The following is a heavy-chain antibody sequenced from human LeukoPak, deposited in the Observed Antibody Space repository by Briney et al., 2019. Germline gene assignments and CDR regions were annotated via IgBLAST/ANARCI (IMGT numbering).Heavy chain of an antibody. CDR2: IYHSGST. D-gene: IGHD3-22*01. CDR1: GYSIGSGYY. V-gene: IGHV4-38-2*02. Sequence: SETLSLTCTVSGYSIGSGYYWGWIRQPPGKGLEWIGSIYHSGSTYYNPSLKSRVTIFVDTSKNHFSLKLSSVTAADTAVYYCARHGSYYDSSGYYPFEDWGQGTLITVSS. J-gene: IGHJ4*02. CDR3: ARHGSYYDSSGYYPFED.